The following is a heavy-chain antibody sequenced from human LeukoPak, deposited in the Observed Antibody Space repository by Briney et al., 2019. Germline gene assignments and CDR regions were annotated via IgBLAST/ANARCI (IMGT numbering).Heavy chain of an antibody. D-gene: IGHD4-23*01. J-gene: IGHJ4*02. CDR2: IYHGGTT. CDR3: ATYPYGGDYGSYYFDY. V-gene: IGHV4-4*02. Sequence: SETLSLTCAVSGGSITSSHWWSWARQPPGKGLEWIGEIYHGGTTNYTPSLKSRVTMSVDRSKNQFSLKLSSVTAADTAVYYCATYPYGGDYGSYYFDYWGQGTLVTVSS. CDR1: GGSITSSHW.